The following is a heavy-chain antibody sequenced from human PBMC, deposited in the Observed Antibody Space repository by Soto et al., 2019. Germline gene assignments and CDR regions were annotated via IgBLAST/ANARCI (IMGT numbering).Heavy chain of an antibody. V-gene: IGHV3-30*18. Sequence: GGSLRLSCAASGVDLSNTWIHGVRQAPGKGLEWVALISYDGEKEYYADSVKGRFTISRDNSENTLFLRMSSLTTDDSGVYFCAKAGFTVSGEGFDPWGQGTRVTVSS. D-gene: IGHD3-3*01. CDR3: AKAGFTVSGEGFDP. J-gene: IGHJ5*02. CDR2: ISYDGEKE. CDR1: GVDLSNTW.